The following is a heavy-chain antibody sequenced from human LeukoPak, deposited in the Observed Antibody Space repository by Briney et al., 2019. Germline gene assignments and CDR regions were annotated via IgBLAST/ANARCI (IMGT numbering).Heavy chain of an antibody. Sequence: ASVKVSCKASGYTFTSYYMHWVRQAPGQGLEWMGWTSAYNGNTNYAQKLQGRVTMTTDTSTSTAYMELRSLRSDDTAVYYCARGLLGIAAAGSDYWGQGALVTVSS. V-gene: IGHV1-18*04. CDR3: ARGLLGIAAAGSDY. D-gene: IGHD6-13*01. J-gene: IGHJ4*02. CDR2: TSAYNGNT. CDR1: GYTFTSYY.